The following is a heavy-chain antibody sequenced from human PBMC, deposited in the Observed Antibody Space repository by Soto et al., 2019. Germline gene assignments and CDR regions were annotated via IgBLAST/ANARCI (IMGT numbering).Heavy chain of an antibody. CDR3: ARNGALDY. CDR2: ILYSGTT. J-gene: IGHJ4*02. D-gene: IGHD2-8*01. CDR1: GGSISSGDYY. Sequence: SETLSLTXTVSGGSISSGDYYWSWIRQPPGKGLEWIGYILYSGTTNYNPSLESRPTISVDTSKNQFSLKLTSVTAADTAVYYCARNGALDYWGRGTLVTVSS. V-gene: IGHV4-30-4*01.